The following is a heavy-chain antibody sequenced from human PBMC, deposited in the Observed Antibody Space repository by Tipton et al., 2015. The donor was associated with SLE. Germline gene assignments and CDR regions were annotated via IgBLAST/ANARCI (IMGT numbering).Heavy chain of an antibody. J-gene: IGHJ6*02. CDR1: GDSISTYY. D-gene: IGHD6-19*01. Sequence: TLSLTCTVSGDSISTYYWNWIRQPAGKGLEWIGYISYSGSTNYNPSLKSRVTISVDTSKNQFSLKLSFVTAADTAVYYCARDLYSSDWKYYGMDVWGQGTTVTVSS. V-gene: IGHV4-59*01. CDR3: ARDLYSSDWKYYGMDV. CDR2: ISYSGST.